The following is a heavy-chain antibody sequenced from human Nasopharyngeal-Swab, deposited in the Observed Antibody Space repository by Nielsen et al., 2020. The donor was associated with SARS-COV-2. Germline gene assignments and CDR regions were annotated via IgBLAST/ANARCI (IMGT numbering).Heavy chain of an antibody. D-gene: IGHD4-17*01. CDR1: GFTFSSYS. J-gene: IGHJ4*02. V-gene: IGHV3-21*04. CDR2: ISSSSSYT. Sequence: GESLKISCAASGFTFSSYSMNWVRQAPGKGLEWVSSISSSSSYTYYADSVKGRFTISRDNSKNTLYLQMNSLRAEDTAVYYCAKGLDDYGDLYFDYWGQGTLVTVSS. CDR3: AKGLDDYGDLYFDY.